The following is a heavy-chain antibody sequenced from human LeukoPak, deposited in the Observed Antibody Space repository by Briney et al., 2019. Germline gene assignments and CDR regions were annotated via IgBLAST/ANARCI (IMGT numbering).Heavy chain of an antibody. V-gene: IGHV5-51*01. CDR1: GFNFTTSW. Sequence: GESLKISCKGSGFNFTTSWIGWVRQMPGKGLEWMGIIYPDDSDTRYSLSFQGQVTISADKSISTAYLQWSSLKASDTAMYYCARLNDYSNPYGMDVWGQGTTVTVSS. CDR3: ARLNDYSNPYGMDV. D-gene: IGHD4-11*01. CDR2: IYPDDSDT. J-gene: IGHJ6*02.